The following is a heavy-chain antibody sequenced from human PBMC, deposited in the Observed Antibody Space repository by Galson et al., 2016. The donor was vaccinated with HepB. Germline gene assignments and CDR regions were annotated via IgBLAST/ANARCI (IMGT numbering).Heavy chain of an antibody. CDR2: IYSGGST. J-gene: IGHJ4*02. CDR3: AKCRSSDSTSCPNY. Sequence: SLRLSCAASGFTVSSNYMSWVRQAPGKGLEWVSVIYSGGSTYYADSVKGRFTISRDNSKNTLYLQMNSLRAEDTALYFCAKCRSSDSTSCPNYWGQGTLVTVSS. CDR1: GFTVSSNY. D-gene: IGHD2-2*01. V-gene: IGHV3-53*01.